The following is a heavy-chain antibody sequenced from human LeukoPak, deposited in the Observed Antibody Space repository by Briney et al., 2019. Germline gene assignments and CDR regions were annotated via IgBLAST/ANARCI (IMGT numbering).Heavy chain of an antibody. CDR3: ARGVQWPFGAFDI. Sequence: PSETLSLTCTVSGGSISSGGYYWGWIRQPPGKGLEWIGYIYHSGSTYYNPSLKSRVTISVDTSKNQFSLKLSSVTAADTAVYYCARGVQWPFGAFDIWGQGTMVTVSS. V-gene: IGHV4-30-2*01. D-gene: IGHD6-19*01. CDR2: IYHSGST. CDR1: GGSISSGGYY. J-gene: IGHJ3*02.